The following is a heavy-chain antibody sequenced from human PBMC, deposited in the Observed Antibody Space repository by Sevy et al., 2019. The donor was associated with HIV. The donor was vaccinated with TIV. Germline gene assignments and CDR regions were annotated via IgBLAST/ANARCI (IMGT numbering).Heavy chain of an antibody. J-gene: IGHJ3*02. CDR2: ISGSSNYI. CDR3: ARPYGSGSWEAFDI. Sequence: GGSLRLSCAASGFTFTTYTMNWVRQAPGKGLEWVSSISGSSNYIYYADSVKGRFTISRDNAKNSVYLQMYSLRAEDTAVYYCARPYGSGSWEAFDIWGQGTMVTVSS. CDR1: GFTFTTYT. V-gene: IGHV3-21*01. D-gene: IGHD3-10*01.